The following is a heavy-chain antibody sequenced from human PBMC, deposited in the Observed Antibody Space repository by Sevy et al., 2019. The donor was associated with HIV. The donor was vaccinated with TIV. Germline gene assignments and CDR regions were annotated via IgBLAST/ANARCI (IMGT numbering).Heavy chain of an antibody. D-gene: IGHD3-9*01. CDR1: GYTFTSYG. Sequence: ASVKVSCKASGYTFTSYGISWVRQAPGQGLEWMGGISAYSGNTNYAKKLQGRVTMTTDTPTSTAYMELRSLRSDDTAVYYCAVDILTGTDAFDIWGQGTMVTVSS. V-gene: IGHV1-18*01. CDR3: AVDILTGTDAFDI. CDR2: ISAYSGNT. J-gene: IGHJ3*02.